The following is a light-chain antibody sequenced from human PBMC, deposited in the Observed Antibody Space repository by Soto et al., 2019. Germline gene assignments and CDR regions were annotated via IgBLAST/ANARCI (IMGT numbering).Light chain of an antibody. Sequence: EIVLTQSPATLSLSPGERATLSCRASQSVSSSLAWFQHKPGQAPRLLIYDASNRDTGIPARFSGRGSGTDFTLTISSLEAEDSAVYFCQQRSNWTRTFGQGTKLEIK. CDR1: QSVSSS. J-gene: IGKJ2*01. CDR3: QQRSNWTRT. CDR2: DAS. V-gene: IGKV3-11*01.